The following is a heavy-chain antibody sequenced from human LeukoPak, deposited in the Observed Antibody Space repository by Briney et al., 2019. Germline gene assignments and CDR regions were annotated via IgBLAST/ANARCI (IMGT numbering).Heavy chain of an antibody. CDR3: ARDPGAVAGPSEPSYYFDY. V-gene: IGHV3-33*01. CDR2: IWYDGSNK. Sequence: QPGGSLRLSCAASGFTFSSYGMHWVRQAPGKGLEWVAVIWYDGSNKYYADSVKGRFTISRDNSKNTLYLQMNSLRAEDTAVYYCARDPGAVAGPSEPSYYFDYWGQGTLVTVSS. D-gene: IGHD6-19*01. J-gene: IGHJ4*02. CDR1: GFTFSSYG.